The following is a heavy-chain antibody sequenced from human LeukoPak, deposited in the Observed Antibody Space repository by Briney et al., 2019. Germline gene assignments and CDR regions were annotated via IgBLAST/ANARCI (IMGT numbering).Heavy chain of an antibody. CDR2: IRYDGSNE. Sequence: GGSLRLSCAASGITFNSYGMHWVRQAPDKGLEWVAFIRYDGSNEYYVDSVKGRFTISRDNSKNTLYLQMNSLRGEDTAVYYCCGYFDYWGQGTLVTVSS. CDR3: CGYFDY. V-gene: IGHV3-30*02. J-gene: IGHJ4*02. CDR1: GITFNSYG. D-gene: IGHD3-22*01.